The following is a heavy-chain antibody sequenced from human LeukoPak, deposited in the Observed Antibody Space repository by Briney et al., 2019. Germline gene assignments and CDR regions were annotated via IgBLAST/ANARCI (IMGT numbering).Heavy chain of an antibody. J-gene: IGHJ4*02. V-gene: IGHV4-31*03. CDR3: AREWVYNGAVAGTD. CDR2: IYYSGST. CDR1: GGSISSGGYY. D-gene: IGHD6-19*01. Sequence: SETLSLTCTVSGGSISSGGYYWSWIRQHPGKGLEWIGYIYYSGSTYYNPSLKSRVTISVDTSKNQFSLKLSSVTAADTAVYYCAREWVYNGAVAGTDWGQGTLVTVSS.